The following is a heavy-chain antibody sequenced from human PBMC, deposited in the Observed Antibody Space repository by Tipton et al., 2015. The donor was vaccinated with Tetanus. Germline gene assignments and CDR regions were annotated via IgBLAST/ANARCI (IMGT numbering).Heavy chain of an antibody. J-gene: IGHJ4*02. V-gene: IGHV4-4*02. CDR1: GGSISSSNW. CDR3: ARGVSRDWNGHYFDY. D-gene: IGHD1-1*01. CDR2: IYHSGST. Sequence: TLSLTCAVSGGSISSSNWWSWVRQPPGKGLEWIGEIYHSGSTNYNPSLKRRVTISVDTSKNQFSLSLSSVIAADTAVYYCARGVSRDWNGHYFDYWGQGALVTVSS.